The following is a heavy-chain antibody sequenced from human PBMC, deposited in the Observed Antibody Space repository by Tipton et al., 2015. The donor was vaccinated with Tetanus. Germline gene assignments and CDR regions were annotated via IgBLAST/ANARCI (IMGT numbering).Heavy chain of an antibody. CDR2: IYYNGNT. CDR3: ARSADNWFDP. CDR1: GGSLSSGTVY. J-gene: IGHJ5*02. V-gene: IGHV4-39*01. Sequence: TLSLTCSLSGGSLSSGTVYWDWIRQRPGKGLEWIGNIYYNGNTLQNPSLEGRVTLSVYKSKNQFSLKLRSVTAADTGIYYCARSADNWFDPWGQGILVTVSS.